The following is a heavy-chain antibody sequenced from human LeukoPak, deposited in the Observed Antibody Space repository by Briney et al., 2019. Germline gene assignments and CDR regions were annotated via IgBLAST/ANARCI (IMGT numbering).Heavy chain of an antibody. D-gene: IGHD3-3*01. V-gene: IGHV3-15*01. CDR1: GFTFTTYW. CDR3: TWSGLKIES. Sequence: PGGSLRLSCAASGFTFTTYWMSWVRQAPGKGLEWVGRIKRKTDGGTTGYAAPVKGRFTISRDDSKNTLFLQMNSLKTEDTALYYCTWSGLKIESWGQGTLVTVSS. J-gene: IGHJ4*02. CDR2: IKRKTDGGTT.